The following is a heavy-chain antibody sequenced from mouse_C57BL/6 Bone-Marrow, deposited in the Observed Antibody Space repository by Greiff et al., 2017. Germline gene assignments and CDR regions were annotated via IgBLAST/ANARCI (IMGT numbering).Heavy chain of an antibody. J-gene: IGHJ1*03. D-gene: IGHD2-5*01. CDR2: IDTSDSYT. V-gene: IGHV1-69*01. CDR1: GYTFPSYW. CDR3: AMSNYWYIDV. Sequence: QVQLQQPGAELVMPGASVKLSCKASGYTFPSYWMHWVKQRPGQGLAWIGEIDTSDSYTNYNQQIKGKSKLTVDKSSSTAYMQLSSLTSEVSAVYYCAMSNYWYIDVWGTGTTVTVSS.